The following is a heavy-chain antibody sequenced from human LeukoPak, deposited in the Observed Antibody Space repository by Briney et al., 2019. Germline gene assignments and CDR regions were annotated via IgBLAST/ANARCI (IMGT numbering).Heavy chain of an antibody. J-gene: IGHJ5*02. Sequence: KPSETLSLTCTVSGYSISSGYYWGWIRPPPGKGLEWIGSIYHSGSTYYNPPLKSRVTISVDTSKNQFSLKLSSVTAADTAVYYCARVQRGYSGRTTPQNNWFDPWGQGTLVTVSS. CDR2: IYHSGST. V-gene: IGHV4-38-2*02. CDR3: ARVQRGYSGRTTPQNNWFDP. CDR1: GYSISSGYY. D-gene: IGHD5-12*01.